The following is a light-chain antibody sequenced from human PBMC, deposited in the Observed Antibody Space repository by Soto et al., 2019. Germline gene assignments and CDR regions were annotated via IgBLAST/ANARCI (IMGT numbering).Light chain of an antibody. CDR1: QSVSSSY. CDR2: GAS. CDR3: QQYGSSPF. V-gene: IGKV3-20*01. Sequence: EIVLTQSPGTLSLSPGERATLSCRASQSVSSSYLAWYHQKPGQARRLLIYGASSRATGIPDRFSGSGVGTVFLLTISRLEPEDFAVYYCQQYGSSPFFGGGTKVEIK. J-gene: IGKJ4*01.